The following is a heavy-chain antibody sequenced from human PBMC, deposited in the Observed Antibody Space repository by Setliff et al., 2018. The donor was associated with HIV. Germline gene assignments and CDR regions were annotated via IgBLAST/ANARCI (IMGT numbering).Heavy chain of an antibody. Sequence: SETLSLTCTVSGYSISSGYYWGWIRQTPGKGLEWIGSISLSGSTYYNPSLKSRVTISLDTSKNQFSLKLSSVTAADTAVYYCARTSIRSGWGRNNWFDPWGQGTLVTVSS. V-gene: IGHV4-38-2*02. J-gene: IGHJ5*02. D-gene: IGHD6-19*01. CDR1: GYSISSGYY. CDR3: ARTSIRSGWGRNNWFDP. CDR2: ISLSGST.